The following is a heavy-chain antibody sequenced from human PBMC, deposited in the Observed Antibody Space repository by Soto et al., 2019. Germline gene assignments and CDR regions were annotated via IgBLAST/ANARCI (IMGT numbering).Heavy chain of an antibody. V-gene: IGHV1-69*01. Sequence: QVQLVQSGAEVKKPGSSVRVSCKPSGGTVSSYVISWVRQAPGQGLGWMGGIIPILGTPDYAQKFQGRVTITADESTSTGEMELKSLKSEDTAVYYCASGFNTSGPAGGYALDVWGQGTTVTVSS. CDR1: GGTVSSYV. J-gene: IGHJ6*02. D-gene: IGHD1-1*01. CDR2: IIPILGTP. CDR3: ASGFNTSGPAGGYALDV.